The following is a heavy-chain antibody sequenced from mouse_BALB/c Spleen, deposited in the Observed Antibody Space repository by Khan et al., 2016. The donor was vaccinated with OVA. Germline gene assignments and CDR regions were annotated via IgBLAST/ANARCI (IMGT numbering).Heavy chain of an antibody. Sequence: EVKLLESGPSLVKPSQTLSLTCSVTGDSITTGYWNWIRKFPGNKLEYMGYIIYTGYTYYNPSLKSRISITRHTSNNQYYLQLTSVPDEDTATYYCARSTYRYAFVYWGQGTLVTVSA. V-gene: IGHV3-8*02. D-gene: IGHD2-14*01. J-gene: IGHJ3*01. CDR1: GDSITTGY. CDR2: IIYTGYT. CDR3: ARSTYRYAFVY.